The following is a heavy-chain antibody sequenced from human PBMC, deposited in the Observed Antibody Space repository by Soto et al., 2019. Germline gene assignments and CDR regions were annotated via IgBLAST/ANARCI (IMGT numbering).Heavy chain of an antibody. Sequence: QVQLQESGPGLVKPSETLSLTCTVSGGSISSYYWSWIRQPPGKGLEWIGYIYYSGSTNYNPSHKSRLTIPVDTSKNQFSLKLSSVTAADTAVYYCARDTTVTDGNWFDPLGQGTLVTVSS. CDR2: IYYSGST. CDR1: GGSISSYY. CDR3: ARDTTVTDGNWFDP. D-gene: IGHD4-17*01. J-gene: IGHJ5*02. V-gene: IGHV4-59*01.